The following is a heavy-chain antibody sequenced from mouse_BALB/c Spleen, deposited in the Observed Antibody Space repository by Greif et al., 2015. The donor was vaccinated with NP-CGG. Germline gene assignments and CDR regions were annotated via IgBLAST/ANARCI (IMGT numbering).Heavy chain of an antibody. V-gene: IGHV1-77*01. J-gene: IGHJ2*01. CDR2: IYPGSGST. D-gene: IGHD2-4*01. Sequence: VKLVESGPELVKPGASVKMSCKASGYTFTDYVISWVKQRTGQGLEWIGEIYPGSGSTYYNEKFKGKATLTADKSSNTAYMQLSSLTSEDSAVYFCAYDYDGRFDYWGQGTTLTVSS. CDR3: AYDYDGRFDY. CDR1: GYTFTDYV.